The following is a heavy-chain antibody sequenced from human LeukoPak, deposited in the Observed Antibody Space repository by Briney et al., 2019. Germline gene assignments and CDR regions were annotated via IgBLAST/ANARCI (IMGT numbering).Heavy chain of an antibody. CDR1: GFTFSSYG. Sequence: PGGSLRLSCAASGFTFSSYGMHWVRQAPGKGLEWVAFIRFDGSNKYYADSVKGRFTISRDNSKNTVYLQMNSLRAEDTAAYYCAKGLLRFLEWTFDPWGQGTLVTVSS. CDR3: AKGLLRFLEWTFDP. D-gene: IGHD3-3*01. J-gene: IGHJ5*02. CDR2: IRFDGSNK. V-gene: IGHV3-30*02.